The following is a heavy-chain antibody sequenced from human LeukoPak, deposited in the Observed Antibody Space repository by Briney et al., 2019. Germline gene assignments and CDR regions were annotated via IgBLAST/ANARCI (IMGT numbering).Heavy chain of an antibody. V-gene: IGHV1-8*01. CDR2: MNPNSGNT. D-gene: IGHD3/OR15-3a*01. Sequence: GASVKVSCKASGYTFTSYDINWARQATGQGLEWMGWMNPNSGNTGYAQKFQGRVTMTKNTSITTAYMDLSSLRSEDTAVYYCARALSWTTESYYYMDAWGKGTTVTVSS. J-gene: IGHJ6*03. CDR1: GYTFTSYD. CDR3: ARALSWTTESYYYMDA.